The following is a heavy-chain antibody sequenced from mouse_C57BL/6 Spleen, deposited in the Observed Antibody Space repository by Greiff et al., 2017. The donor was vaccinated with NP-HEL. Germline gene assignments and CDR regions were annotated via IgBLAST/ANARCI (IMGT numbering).Heavy chain of an antibody. CDR3: ARSLLPFYAMDY. CDR1: GYTFTSYW. CDR2: IDPSDSYT. J-gene: IGHJ4*01. V-gene: IGHV1-69*01. Sequence: VQLQQPGAELVMPGASVKLSCKASGYTFTSYWMHWVKQRPGQGLEWIGEIDPSDSYTNYNQKFKGKSTLTVDKSSSTAYMQLSSLTSEDSAVYYCARSLLPFYAMDYWGQGTSVTVSS.